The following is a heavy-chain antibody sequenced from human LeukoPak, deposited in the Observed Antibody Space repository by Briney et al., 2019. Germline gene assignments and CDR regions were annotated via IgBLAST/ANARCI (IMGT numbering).Heavy chain of an antibody. Sequence: PGGSLRLSCAASGFSFSGYWMSWVRQAPGKGLEWVAHIKYDGSEKSYVDSVKGRFTISRDNAKNSLYLQMSSLRAEDTAVYYCARSNYFDYWGHGTLVTVSS. CDR2: IKYDGSEK. V-gene: IGHV3-7*01. D-gene: IGHD6-6*01. J-gene: IGHJ4*01. CDR1: GFSFSGYW. CDR3: ARSNYFDY.